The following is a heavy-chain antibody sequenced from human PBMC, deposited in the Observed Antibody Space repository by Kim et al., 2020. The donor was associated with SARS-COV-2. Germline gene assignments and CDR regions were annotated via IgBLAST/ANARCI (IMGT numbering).Heavy chain of an antibody. Sequence: SETLSLTCTVSGGSISSSSYYWGWIRQPPGNGLEWIGSIYYSGSTYYNPSLKSRVTISVDTSKNQFSLKLSSVTAADTAVYYCARLGYNFWSGNKWFDPWGQGTLLTVSS. J-gene: IGHJ5*01. CDR1: GGSISSSSYY. V-gene: IGHV4-39*01. CDR2: IYYSGST. D-gene: IGHD3-3*01. CDR3: ARLGYNFWSGNKWFDP.